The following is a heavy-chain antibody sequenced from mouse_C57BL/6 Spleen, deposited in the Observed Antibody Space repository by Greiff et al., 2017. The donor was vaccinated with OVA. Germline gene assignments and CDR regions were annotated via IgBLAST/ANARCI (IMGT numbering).Heavy chain of an antibody. CDR1: GYAFSSYW. V-gene: IGHV1-80*01. CDR2: IYPGDGDT. Sequence: VKLVESGAELVKPGASVKISCKASGYAFSSYWMNWVKQRPGKGLEWIGQIYPGDGDTNYNGKFKGKATLTADKSSSTAYMQLSSLTSEDSAVYFCARYGTGTLYFDYWGQGTTLTVSS. J-gene: IGHJ2*01. D-gene: IGHD4-1*01. CDR3: ARYGTGTLYFDY.